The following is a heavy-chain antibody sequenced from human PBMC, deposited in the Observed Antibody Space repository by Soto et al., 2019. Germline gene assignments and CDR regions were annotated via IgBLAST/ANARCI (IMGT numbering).Heavy chain of an antibody. CDR3: TTTNLSRVVDY. J-gene: IGHJ4*02. D-gene: IGHD2-8*01. CDR1: GFTFSGSA. CDR2: IRSKANSYAT. Sequence: GGSLRLSCAASGFTFSGSAMHWVRQASGKGLEWVGRIRSKANSYATAYAASVKGRFTISRDDSKNTAYLQMNSLKTEDTAVYYCTTTNLSRVVDYWGQGTLVTVSS. V-gene: IGHV3-73*01.